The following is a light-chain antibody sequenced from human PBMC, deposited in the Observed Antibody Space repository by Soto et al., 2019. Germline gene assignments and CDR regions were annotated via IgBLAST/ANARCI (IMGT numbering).Light chain of an antibody. CDR2: EVS. V-gene: IGLV2-14*01. CDR1: SSDVGGYNY. CDR3: SSYTGSSTLGV. J-gene: IGLJ3*02. Sequence: QSALTQPASVSGSPGQSITISCTGTSSDVGGYNYVSWYQQHPGKAPKLMIYEVSNRPSGVSNRFSGSKSGNTASLTISGLQAEDEADYYCSSYTGSSTLGVFDGGTKLTVL.